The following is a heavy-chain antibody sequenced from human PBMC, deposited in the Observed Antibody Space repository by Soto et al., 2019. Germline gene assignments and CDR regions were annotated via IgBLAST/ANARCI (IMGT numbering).Heavy chain of an antibody. V-gene: IGHV1-3*01. CDR3: ARGHLAVVPVASWYYYMDV. J-gene: IGHJ6*03. D-gene: IGHD2-2*01. CDR1: GYTFTNYA. CDR2: INAGNGNT. Sequence: ASVKVSCKASGYTFTNYAVHWVRQAPGQRLEWMGWINAGNGNTRYSQKFQDRVTITRDTSARTAYMELSSLRSEDTAVYYCARGHLAVVPVASWYYYMDVWGKGTTVPVSS.